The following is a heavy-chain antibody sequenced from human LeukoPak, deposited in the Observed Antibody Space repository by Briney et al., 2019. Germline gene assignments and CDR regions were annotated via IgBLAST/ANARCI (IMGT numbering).Heavy chain of an antibody. CDR1: GYTFTGYY. Sequence: GASVKVSCKASGYTFTGYYMHWVRQAPGQGLEWMGWINPNSGGTNYAQKFQGRVTMTRDTSISTAYMELSRLRSDDTAVYYCALYYFDSSGHYPFDYWGQGTLVTVSS. CDR3: ALYYFDSSGHYPFDY. J-gene: IGHJ4*02. V-gene: IGHV1-2*02. CDR2: INPNSGGT. D-gene: IGHD3-22*01.